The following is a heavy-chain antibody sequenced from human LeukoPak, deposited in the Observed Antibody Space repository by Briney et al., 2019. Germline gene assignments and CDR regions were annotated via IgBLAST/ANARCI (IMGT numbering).Heavy chain of an antibody. CDR3: ARVAMNYDILTGYSAGLDY. CDR1: GFTFSSYS. CDR2: ISSSSSYI. Sequence: GGSLRLSCAASGFTFSSYSMNWVRQAPGKGLEWVSSISSSSSYIYYADSVKGRFTISRGNAKNSLYLQMNSLRAEDTAVYYCARVAMNYDILTGYSAGLDYWGQGTLVTVSS. D-gene: IGHD3-9*01. V-gene: IGHV3-21*01. J-gene: IGHJ4*02.